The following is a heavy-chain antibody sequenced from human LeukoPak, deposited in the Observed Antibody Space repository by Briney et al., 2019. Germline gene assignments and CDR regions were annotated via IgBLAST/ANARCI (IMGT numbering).Heavy chain of an antibody. CDR2: ISGSGGST. CDR3: AKDSLGVARY. V-gene: IGHV3-23*01. J-gene: IGHJ4*02. Sequence: PGGSLRLSCAASGFTFSSYAMSWVRKAPGKGLEWVSAISGSGGSTYYADSVKGRFTISRANSKNPLYLQMNSLRAQDTAVYYCAKDSLGVARYWGQGTLVTVSS. D-gene: IGHD6-19*01. CDR1: GFTFSSYA.